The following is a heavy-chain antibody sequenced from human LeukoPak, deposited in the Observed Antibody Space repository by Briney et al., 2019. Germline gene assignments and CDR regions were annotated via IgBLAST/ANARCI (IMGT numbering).Heavy chain of an antibody. V-gene: IGHV1-69*05. CDR1: GGTFSSYA. CDR3: ARVHGSGRPYYYYYMDV. D-gene: IGHD3-10*01. Sequence: SVKVSCKASGGTFSSYAISWVRQAPGQGLEWMGGIIPIFGTANYAQKFQGRVTITTDESTSTAYMELSSLRSEDTAVYYCARVHGSGRPYYYYYMDVWGKGTTVTVSS. CDR2: IIPIFGTA. J-gene: IGHJ6*03.